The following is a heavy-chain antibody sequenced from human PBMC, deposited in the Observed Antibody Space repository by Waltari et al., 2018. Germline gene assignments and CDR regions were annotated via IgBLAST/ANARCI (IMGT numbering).Heavy chain of an antibody. V-gene: IGHV4-4*02. J-gene: IGHJ4*02. CDR2: IYHCGRT. Sequence: QVQLQESGPGLVKPSGTLSLTCAVSGVSISSSNCWSWVRPPPGKGLEWIGEIYHCGRTNYTPCLKRRVTISVDKSKIQFALKLSSVTAEDTAVYYCASSTGYSSGWYPYYFDYWGQGTLVTVSS. CDR3: ASSTGYSSGWYPYYFDY. D-gene: IGHD6-19*01. CDR1: GVSISSSNC.